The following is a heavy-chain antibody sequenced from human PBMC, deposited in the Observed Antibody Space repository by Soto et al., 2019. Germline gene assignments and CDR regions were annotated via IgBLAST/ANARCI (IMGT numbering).Heavy chain of an antibody. J-gene: IGHJ4*02. V-gene: IGHV3-23*01. CDR2: ISGSGGST. D-gene: IGHD3-22*01. CDR1: GFTFSSYA. CDR3: AKVLPYYDSSGYSYYFDY. Sequence: GGSLRLSCAASGFTFSSYAMSWVRQAPGKGLEWVSAISGSGGSTYYADSVKGRFTISRDNSKNTLYLQMNSLRVEDTAVYYCAKVLPYYDSSGYSYYFDYCCQGTLVTVSS.